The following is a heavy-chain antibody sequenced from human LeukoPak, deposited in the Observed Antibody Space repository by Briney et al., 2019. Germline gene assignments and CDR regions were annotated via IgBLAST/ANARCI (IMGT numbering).Heavy chain of an antibody. CDR1: GGSISSYY. CDR3: ARAAVAGTSWFDP. CDR2: IHYSGST. V-gene: IGHV4-59*01. J-gene: IGHJ5*02. D-gene: IGHD6-19*01. Sequence: SETLSLTCTVSGGSISSYYWSWIRQPPGKGLEWIGYIHYSGSTNYNPSLKSRVTISVDTSKNQFSLKLSSVTAAYTAVYYCARAAVAGTSWFDPWGQGTLVTVSS.